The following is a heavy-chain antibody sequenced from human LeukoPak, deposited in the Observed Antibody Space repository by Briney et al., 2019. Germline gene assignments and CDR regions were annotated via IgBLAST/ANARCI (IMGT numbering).Heavy chain of an antibody. V-gene: IGHV3-23*01. CDR1: GFIFSSYD. CDR2: ISRAGDRT. J-gene: IGHJ3*01. Sequence: PGGSLRLSCVGSGFIFSSYDMGWVRQAPGKGLEWVSSISRAGDRTYYEDSVKGRFTISRDNSRNTMYLQMHSLRAEDTAVYYCARGESFAFDVWGQGTMVTVSS. CDR3: ARGESFAFDV.